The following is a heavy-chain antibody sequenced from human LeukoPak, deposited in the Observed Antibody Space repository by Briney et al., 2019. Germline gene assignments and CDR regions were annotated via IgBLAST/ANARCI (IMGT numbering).Heavy chain of an antibody. Sequence: ASVKVSCKASGYTFTSYAMNWARQAPGQGLEWMGWINTNTGNPTYAQGFTGRFVFSLDTSVSTAYLQISSLKAEDTAVYYCARDLVRPVYSSSWGLGYWGQGTLVTVSS. J-gene: IGHJ4*02. D-gene: IGHD6-13*01. CDR1: GYTFTSYA. V-gene: IGHV7-4-1*02. CDR3: ARDLVRPVYSSSWGLGY. CDR2: INTNTGNP.